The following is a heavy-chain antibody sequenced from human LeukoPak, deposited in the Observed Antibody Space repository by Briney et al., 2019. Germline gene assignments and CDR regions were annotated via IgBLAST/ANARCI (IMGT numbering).Heavy chain of an antibody. V-gene: IGHV3-48*02. Sequence: QTGGSLRLSCAASGFTFSSYSMNWVRQAPGKGLEWVSHITASGTAMFYADSVKGRFTISRDNAKNSLHLQMNSLRDEDTAVYYCASSGSYRFDYWGQGTLVTVSS. CDR1: GFTFSSYS. CDR2: ITASGTAM. J-gene: IGHJ4*02. CDR3: ASSGSYRFDY. D-gene: IGHD1-26*01.